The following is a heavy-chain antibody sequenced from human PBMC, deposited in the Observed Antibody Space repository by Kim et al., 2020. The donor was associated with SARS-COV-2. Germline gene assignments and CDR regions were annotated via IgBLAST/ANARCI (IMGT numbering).Heavy chain of an antibody. V-gene: IGHV6-1*01. CDR3: ARDQAATAGTFDY. D-gene: IGHD6-13*01. J-gene: IGHJ4*02. Sequence: YAVSVKSRITNNPDTSKNQFSLQLNSVTPEDTAVYYCARDQAATAGTFDYWGQGTLVTVSS.